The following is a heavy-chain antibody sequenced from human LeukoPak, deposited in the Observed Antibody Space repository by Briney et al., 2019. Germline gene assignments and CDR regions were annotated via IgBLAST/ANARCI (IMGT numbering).Heavy chain of an antibody. CDR3: ARRQIHSDYGYFDY. V-gene: IGHV4-38-2*02. D-gene: IGHD4-17*01. J-gene: IGHJ4*02. CDR1: GYSISSGYY. Sequence: SETLSLTCTVSGYSISSGYYWGWIRQPPGKGLEWIGSIYHSGSTYYNPSLKSRVTISVDTSKNQFSLKLSSVTAADTAVYYCARRQIHSDYGYFDYWGQGTLVTVSS. CDR2: IYHSGST.